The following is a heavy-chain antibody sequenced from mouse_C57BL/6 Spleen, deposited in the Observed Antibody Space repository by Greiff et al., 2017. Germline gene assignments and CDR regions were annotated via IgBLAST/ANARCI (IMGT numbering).Heavy chain of an antibody. CDR1: GFNIKNTY. V-gene: IGHV14-3*01. CDR3: AYDGDYGEEWFAY. CDR2: IDPANGNT. J-gene: IGHJ3*01. D-gene: IGHD2-3*01. Sequence: VHVKQSVAELVRPGASVKLSCTASGFNIKNTYMHWVKQRPEKGLEWIGRIDPANGNTKYAPQYHGKATITANTSSNAAYLQLSILTSEHTAIYYCAYDGDYGEEWFAYWGQGTLVTVSA.